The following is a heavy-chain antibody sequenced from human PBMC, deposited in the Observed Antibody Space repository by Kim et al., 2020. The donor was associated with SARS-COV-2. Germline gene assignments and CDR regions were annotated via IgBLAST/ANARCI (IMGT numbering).Heavy chain of an antibody. V-gene: IGHV3-48*02. D-gene: IGHD6-6*01. Sequence: YAGHRRGRITISRDNAKNSLYLQMNSLRDEDSAVYYCARGAYSSSSYFDYWGQGTLVTVSS. J-gene: IGHJ4*02. CDR3: ARGAYSSSSYFDY.